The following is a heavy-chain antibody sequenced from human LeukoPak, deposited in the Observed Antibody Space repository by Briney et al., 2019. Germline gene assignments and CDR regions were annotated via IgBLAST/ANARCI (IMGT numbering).Heavy chain of an antibody. J-gene: IGHJ1*01. Sequence: KPGGSLRLSCAASGFTFSSYSMNWVRQAPGKGLEWVSSISSSSSYIYYADSVKGRFTISRDNAKNSLYLQMNSLRAEDTAVYYCARSATMKSTEYFQHWGQGTLATVSS. CDR2: ISSSSSYI. CDR1: GFTFSSYS. V-gene: IGHV3-21*01. D-gene: IGHD1-26*01. CDR3: ARSATMKSTEYFQH.